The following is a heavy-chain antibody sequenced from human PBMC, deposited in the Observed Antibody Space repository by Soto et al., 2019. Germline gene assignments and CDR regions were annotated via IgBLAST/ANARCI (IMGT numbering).Heavy chain of an antibody. CDR1: GFTFSGSA. D-gene: IGHD2-15*01. J-gene: IGHJ6*02. Sequence: GGSLRLSCAASGFTFSGSAMHWVRQASGKGLEWVGRIRSKANSYATAYAASVKGRFTISRDDSKNTAYLQMNSLKTEDTAVYYCTRQFGETGTRDCSGGSCYSGYYYGMDVWGQGTTVTVSS. V-gene: IGHV3-73*01. CDR2: IRSKANSYAT. CDR3: TRQFGETGTRDCSGGSCYSGYYYGMDV.